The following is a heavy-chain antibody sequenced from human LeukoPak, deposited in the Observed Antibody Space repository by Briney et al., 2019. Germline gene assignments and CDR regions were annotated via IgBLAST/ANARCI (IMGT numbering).Heavy chain of an antibody. CDR1: GFTFSRHW. CDR3: AREGVPAARDY. J-gene: IGHJ4*02. Sequence: GGSLRLSCAASGFTFSRHWMSWGRQAPGKGLEWVASIKQDGSEKNYVDSVKGRFTISRDNAKNALYLQMNSLRAEDTAVYYCAREGVPAARDYWGQGTLVTVSS. V-gene: IGHV3-7*01. D-gene: IGHD2-2*01. CDR2: IKQDGSEK.